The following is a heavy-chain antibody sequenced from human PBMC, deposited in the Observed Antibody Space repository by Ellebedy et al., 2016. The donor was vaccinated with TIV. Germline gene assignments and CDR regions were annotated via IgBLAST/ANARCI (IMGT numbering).Heavy chain of an antibody. V-gene: IGHV1-2*02. CDR3: ARVGGQIAVAGTGFDY. CDR1: GYTFTGYY. CDR2: INPNSGGT. D-gene: IGHD6-19*01. J-gene: IGHJ4*02. Sequence: ASVKVSCKASGYTFTGYYMHWVRQAPGQGLEWMGWINPNSGGTNYAQKFQGRVTMTRDTSISTAYMELSRLRSDDTAAYYCARVGGQIAVAGTGFDYWGQGTLVTVSS.